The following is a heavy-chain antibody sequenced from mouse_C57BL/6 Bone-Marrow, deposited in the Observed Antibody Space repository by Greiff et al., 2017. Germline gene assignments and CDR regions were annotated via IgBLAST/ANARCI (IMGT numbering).Heavy chain of an antibody. CDR2: ISSGGSYT. V-gene: IGHV5-6*01. Sequence: EVKLVESGGDLVKPGGSLKLSCAASGFTFSSYGMSWVRQTPDKRLEWVATISSGGSYTYYPDSMKGRFTISRDNAKNTLYLQMSSLKSEDTAMYYCASPALGYYYYAMDYWGQGTSVTVSS. J-gene: IGHJ4*01. CDR3: ASPALGYYYYAMDY. D-gene: IGHD1-1*01. CDR1: GFTFSSYG.